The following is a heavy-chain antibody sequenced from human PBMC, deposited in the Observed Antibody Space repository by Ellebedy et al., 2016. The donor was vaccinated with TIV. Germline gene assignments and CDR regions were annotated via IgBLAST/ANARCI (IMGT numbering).Heavy chain of an antibody. J-gene: IGHJ3*02. CDR3: ARGLSNGFDI. Sequence: GESLKISCAASRVTFSRYWMSWVRQAPGKGLEWVATIKQDGSEKYYVDSVKGRFTISRDNAKNSLYLQMNSLRAEDTAVYSCARGLSNGFDIWGQGTMVTVSS. V-gene: IGHV3-7*02. CDR2: IKQDGSEK. D-gene: IGHD3-16*02. CDR1: RVTFSRYW.